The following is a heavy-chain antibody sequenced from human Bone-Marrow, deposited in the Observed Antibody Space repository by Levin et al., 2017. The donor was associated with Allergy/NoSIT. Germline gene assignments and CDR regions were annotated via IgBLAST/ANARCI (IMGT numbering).Heavy chain of an antibody. CDR2: ISFDGNNK. V-gene: IGHV3-30*04. D-gene: IGHD6-19*01. Sequence: PGGSLRLSCEASGFPFSTYTMHWIRQAPGKGLQWVAIISFDGNNKYYADSVKGRFTISRDNIKNTLYLQMNSLRADDTAVYYCARDPHSSGWNGIVGHFDSWGQGTLVIVSS. CDR1: GFPFSTYT. J-gene: IGHJ4*02. CDR3: ARDPHSSGWNGIVGHFDS.